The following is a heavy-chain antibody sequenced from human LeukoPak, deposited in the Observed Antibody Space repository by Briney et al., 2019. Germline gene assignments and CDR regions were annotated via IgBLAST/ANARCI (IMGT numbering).Heavy chain of an antibody. J-gene: IGHJ4*02. Sequence: GGALILSCAAPWVNLSIFLMSWGRQAPGGGLGWGAHKKKDGSEKYYVDSVKGRFTISRDNAKNSLFLQMNSLRAEDTAVYYCAKDRLRYCSGGSCYSPVDYWGQGTLVTVSS. V-gene: IGHV3-7*03. D-gene: IGHD2-15*01. CDR2: KKKDGSEK. CDR3: AKDRLRYCSGGSCYSPVDY. CDR1: WVNLSIFL.